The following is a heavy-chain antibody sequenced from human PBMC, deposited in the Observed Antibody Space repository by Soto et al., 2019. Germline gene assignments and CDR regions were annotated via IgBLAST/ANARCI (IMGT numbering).Heavy chain of an antibody. CDR1: GYTFSNYG. J-gene: IGHJ4*02. V-gene: IGHV1-18*01. Sequence: QVQLVQSGGEVKKPGASVKVSCKTSGYTFSNYGISWVRQAPGQGLEWMGWTRVDNGNTIYAQRLQGRVTMTTDTSTSTAYMELRGLTSDDTAVYYCARDGTDLAARPFDYWGQGTLVTVSS. CDR3: ARDGTDLAARPFDY. D-gene: IGHD6-6*01. CDR2: TRVDNGNT.